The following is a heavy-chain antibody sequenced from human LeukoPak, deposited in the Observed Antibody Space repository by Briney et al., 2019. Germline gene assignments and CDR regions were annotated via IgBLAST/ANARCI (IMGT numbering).Heavy chain of an antibody. V-gene: IGHV4-4*07. CDR1: GGSISSNY. J-gene: IGHJ2*01. CDR3: ARIHRRADSSGYYYEDWYFDL. Sequence: SETLSLTCTVSGGSISSNYWSWIRQPAGKGLEWIGRIYSSGSIKCNPSLKSVVTISVDTSENQVSLKLRSVTAADTAIYYCARIHRRADSSGYYYEDWYFDLWGRGTLVTVSS. D-gene: IGHD3-22*01. CDR2: IYSSGSI.